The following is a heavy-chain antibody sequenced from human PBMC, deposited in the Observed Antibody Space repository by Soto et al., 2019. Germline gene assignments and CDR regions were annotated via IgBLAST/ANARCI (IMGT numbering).Heavy chain of an antibody. V-gene: IGHV1-58*01. Sequence: SVKVSCKTSGFTFSTSAVQWVRQARGQRLEWIGWIVVGSGKTNYAQKFQDRVAITRDTSTGTSYLEMTGLTSADTAAYYCAADTLQKAVWGQGTLVTVSS. J-gene: IGHJ4*02. CDR2: IVVGSGKT. D-gene: IGHD3-10*01. CDR3: AADTLQKAV. CDR1: GFTFSTSA.